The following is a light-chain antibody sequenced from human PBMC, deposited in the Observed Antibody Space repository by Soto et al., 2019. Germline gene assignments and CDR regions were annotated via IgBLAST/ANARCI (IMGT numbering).Light chain of an antibody. CDR1: QGIGTY. V-gene: IGKV1-9*01. CDR2: ASS. Sequence: IQLTQSPSSLSASVGDRVTVTCRASQGIGTYLVWYQQKSGKAPTVLIYASSTLQTGVPSRFSGSGSGTDLSITISSLHPEDVATYYCQQYNNYFWAFGQGTKVDIK. J-gene: IGKJ1*01. CDR3: QQYNNYFWA.